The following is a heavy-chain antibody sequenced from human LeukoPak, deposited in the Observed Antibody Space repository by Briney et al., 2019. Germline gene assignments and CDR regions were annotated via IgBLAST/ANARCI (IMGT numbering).Heavy chain of an antibody. J-gene: IGHJ3*02. CDR1: GGSISSGSYY. CDR3: ARGFWSGYDLAAFDI. Sequence: SQTLSLTCTVSGGSISSGSYYWSRIRRPAGKGLEWIGRIYASGSTSYNPSLKSRVTISVDTSKNQFSLKLSSVTAADTAVYYCARGFWSGYDLAAFDIWGQGAMVTVSS. D-gene: IGHD3-3*01. V-gene: IGHV4-61*02. CDR2: IYASGST.